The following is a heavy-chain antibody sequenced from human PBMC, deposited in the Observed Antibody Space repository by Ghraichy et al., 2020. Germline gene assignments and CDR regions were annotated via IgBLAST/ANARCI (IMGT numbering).Heavy chain of an antibody. CDR3: ARGTGIAARPRFWYFDL. CDR2: INHSGST. J-gene: IGHJ2*01. Sequence: SETLSLTCAVYGGSFSGYYWSWIRQPPGKGLEWIGEINHSGSTNYNPSLKSRVTISVDTSKNQFSLKLSSVTAADTAVYYCARGTGIAARPRFWYFDLWGRGTLVTVSS. V-gene: IGHV4-34*01. D-gene: IGHD6-6*01. CDR1: GGSFSGYY.